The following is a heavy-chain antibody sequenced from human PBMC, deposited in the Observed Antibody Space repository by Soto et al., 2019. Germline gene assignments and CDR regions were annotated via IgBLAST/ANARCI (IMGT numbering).Heavy chain of an antibody. D-gene: IGHD4-17*01. CDR1: GGSFSGYY. V-gene: IGHV4-34*01. CDR3: ARLAFSTVTTPNYFDY. CDR2: INHSGST. J-gene: IGHJ4*02. Sequence: QVQLQQWRAGLLKPSETLSLTCAVYGGSFSGYYWSWIRQPPGKGLEWIGEINHSGSTNYNPSLKSRVTISVDTSKNQFSLKLSSVTAADTAVYYCARLAFSTVTTPNYFDYWGQGTLVTVSS.